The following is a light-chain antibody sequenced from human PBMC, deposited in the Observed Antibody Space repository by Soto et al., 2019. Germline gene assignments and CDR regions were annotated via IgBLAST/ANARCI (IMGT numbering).Light chain of an antibody. J-gene: IGKJ5*01. CDR2: EAT. Sequence: IKMTNSPPSVSACVGETVTITCRASQGLKFLAWYQQKPGKAPRLLIYEATNLQSGVPPRFSGSGSGTDFTLTISSLQPEDFATYFCQQENSCPIPYGQGTRLQTK. V-gene: IGKV1-12*01. CDR1: QGLKF. CDR3: QQENSCPIP.